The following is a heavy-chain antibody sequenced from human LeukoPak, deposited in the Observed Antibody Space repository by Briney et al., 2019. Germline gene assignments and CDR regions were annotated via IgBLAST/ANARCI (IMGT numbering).Heavy chain of an antibody. CDR3: ARGLGLMVFPSYYFDY. D-gene: IGHD2-8*01. J-gene: IGHJ4*02. CDR1: GYTFTSYY. CDR2: INPSGGST. V-gene: IGHV1-46*01. Sequence: ASVKVSCKASGYTFTSYYMHWVRQAPGQGLEWMGIINPSGGSTSYAQKFQGRVTTTRDTSTSTVYMELSSLRSEDTAVYYCARGLGLMVFPSYYFDYWGQGTLVTVSS.